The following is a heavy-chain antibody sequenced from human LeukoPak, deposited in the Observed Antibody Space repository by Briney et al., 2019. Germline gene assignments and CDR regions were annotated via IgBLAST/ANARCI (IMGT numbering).Heavy chain of an antibody. CDR2: INAGNGNT. J-gene: IGHJ4*02. D-gene: IGHD3-10*01. CDR1: GYTFTSYA. CDR3: ARFNGRGVSNDY. V-gene: IGHV1-3*03. Sequence: ASVKVSCKASGYTFTSYAMHWVRQAPGQRLEWMGWINAGNGNTKYSQEFQGRVTMTRNTSISTAYMELSSLRSEDTAVYYCARFNGRGVSNDYWGQGTLVTVSA.